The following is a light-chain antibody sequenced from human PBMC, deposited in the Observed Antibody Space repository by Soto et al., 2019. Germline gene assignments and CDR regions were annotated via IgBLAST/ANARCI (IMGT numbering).Light chain of an antibody. CDR1: TSDVRGYNY. CDR3: TSYTSSNTLV. V-gene: IGLV2-14*01. CDR2: EVS. Sequence: QSALTQPASVSGSPGQSITISCTGTTSDVRGYNYVSWYQHHPGKAPKLMIFEVSNRPSGVSNRFSGSKSGNTASLSISGLQTEDEADYYCTSYTSSNTLVFGTGTKAPS. J-gene: IGLJ1*01.